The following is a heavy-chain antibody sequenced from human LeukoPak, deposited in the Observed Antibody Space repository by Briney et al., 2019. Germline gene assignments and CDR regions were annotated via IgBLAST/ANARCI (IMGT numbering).Heavy chain of an antibody. CDR3: AKEAGYQLLADAFDI. V-gene: IGHV3-30*18. CDR2: ISYDGSNK. Sequence: GGSLRLSCAASGFTFSSYGMHWDRQAPGKGLEWVAVISYDGSNKYYADSVKGRFTISRDNSKNTLYLQMNSLRAEDTAVYYCAKEAGYQLLADAFDIWGQGTMVTVSS. CDR1: GFTFSSYG. D-gene: IGHD2-2*01. J-gene: IGHJ3*02.